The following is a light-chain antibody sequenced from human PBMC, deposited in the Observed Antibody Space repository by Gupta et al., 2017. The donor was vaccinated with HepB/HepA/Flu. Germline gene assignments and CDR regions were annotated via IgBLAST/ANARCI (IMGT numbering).Light chain of an antibody. CDR1: QDIRNY. J-gene: IGKJ3*01. CDR2: TAS. CDR3: QQYNSVPFT. V-gene: IGKV1-27*01. Sequence: DIQLTQSPSSLSASVGDRVIITCRASQDIRNYLAWYQQKPGKVPNLLIYTASNLQSGVPSRFSGSESGTHFTLTISSLQPEDVATYYCQQYNSVPFTFGPGTKVEI.